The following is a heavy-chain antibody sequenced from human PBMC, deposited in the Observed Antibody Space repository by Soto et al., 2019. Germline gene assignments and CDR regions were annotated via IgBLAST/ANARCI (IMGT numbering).Heavy chain of an antibody. CDR3: AKEGIVTSRFGYYYYYMDV. D-gene: IGHD1-26*01. CDR1: GFTFSSYG. V-gene: IGHV3-30*18. J-gene: IGHJ6*03. Sequence: QVQLVESGGGVVQPGRSLRLSCAASGFTFSSYGMHWVRQAPGKGLDWVAVISYDGSNKYYADSVKGRFTISIDNYKNTLYLRMNSLRADDTAVYSCAKEGIVTSRFGYYYYYMDVWGKGTTVTVSS. CDR2: ISYDGSNK.